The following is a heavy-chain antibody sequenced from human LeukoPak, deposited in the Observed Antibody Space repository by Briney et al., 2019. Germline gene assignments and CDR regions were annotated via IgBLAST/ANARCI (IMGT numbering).Heavy chain of an antibody. CDR2: IYYSGST. D-gene: IGHD3-22*01. CDR3: ARNKYYYGSSGYYYYYYMDV. J-gene: IGHJ6*03. V-gene: IGHV4-59*01. Sequence: SETLSLTCTVSGGSISSYYWSWIRQPPGKGLEWIGYIYYSGSTNYNPSLKSRVTISVDTSKNQFSLKLSSVTAADTAVYYCARNKYYYGSSGYYYYYYMDVRGKGTTVTVSS. CDR1: GGSISSYY.